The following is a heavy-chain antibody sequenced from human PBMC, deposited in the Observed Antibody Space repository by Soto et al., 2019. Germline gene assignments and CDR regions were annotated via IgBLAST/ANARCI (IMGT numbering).Heavy chain of an antibody. CDR3: ARDSGLRYFDGAGAFDI. V-gene: IGHV4-31*03. Sequence: LSLTCTVSGGSISSGGYYWSWIRQHPGKGLEWIGYIYYSGSTYYNPSLKSRVTISVDTSKNQFSLKLSSVTAADTAVYYCARDSGLRYFDGAGAFDIWGQGTMVTVSS. D-gene: IGHD3-9*01. CDR2: IYYSGST. CDR1: GGSISSGGYY. J-gene: IGHJ3*02.